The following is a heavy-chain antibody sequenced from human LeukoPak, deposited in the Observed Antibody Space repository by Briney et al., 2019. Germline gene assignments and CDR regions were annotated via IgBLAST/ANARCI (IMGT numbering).Heavy chain of an antibody. CDR1: GFTFSSYA. CDR2: IRSNGGST. D-gene: IGHD1-14*01. J-gene: IGHJ4*02. CDR3: VKDHPDDYGDY. Sequence: GGSLRLSCSASGFTFSSYAMHWVRQAPGKGLECVSAIRSNGGSTYYADSVKGRFTISRDNSKNTLYLQMSSLRAEDTTVYYCVKDHPDDYGDYWGQGTLVTVSS. V-gene: IGHV3-64D*06.